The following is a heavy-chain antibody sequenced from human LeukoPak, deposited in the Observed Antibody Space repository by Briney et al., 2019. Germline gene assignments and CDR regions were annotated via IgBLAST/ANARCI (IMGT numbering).Heavy chain of an antibody. V-gene: IGHV3-23*01. CDR1: GFTFSSYA. D-gene: IGHD5-12*01. CDR3: AKGYDRWERLFDY. CDR2: ISGSGGST. J-gene: IGHJ4*02. Sequence: PGGSLRLSCAASGFTFSSYAMSWVRQAPGKGLECVSGISGSGGSTSYADSVKGRFTISRDNSKNTLYLQLNSLRAEDTAVYYCAKGYDRWERLFDYWGQGTLGTDSS.